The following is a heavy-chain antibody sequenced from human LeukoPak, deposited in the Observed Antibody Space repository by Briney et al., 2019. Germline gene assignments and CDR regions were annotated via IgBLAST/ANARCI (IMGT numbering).Heavy chain of an antibody. CDR2: ISYDGSNK. V-gene: IGHV3-30-3*01. CDR1: GFTFSSYA. J-gene: IGHJ4*02. Sequence: PGGSLRLSCAASGFTFSSYAMHWVRQAPGKGLEWVAVISYDGSNKYYADSVKGRFTISRDNSKNTLYLQMNSLRAEDTAVYYCARSRTGTLALCGQGTLVTVS. CDR3: ARSRTGTLAL. D-gene: IGHD1-1*01.